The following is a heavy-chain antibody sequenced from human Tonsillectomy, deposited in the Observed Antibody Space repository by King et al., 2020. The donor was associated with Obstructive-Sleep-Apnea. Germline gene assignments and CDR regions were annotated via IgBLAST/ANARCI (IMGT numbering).Heavy chain of an antibody. CDR3: GRGEDYTVVRGPFDY. J-gene: IGHJ4*02. CDR2: IYYSGRT. V-gene: IGHV4-59*01. Sequence: QLQESGPRLVKTSETLSLTCTVSGGSISVYYWNWIRQPPGKGLEWIGYIYYSGRTNYNPPLESRVIILVDTSKNQFSMKLTSVSAADTDVYFCGRGEDYTVVRGPFDYWGQGTLVTVSS. D-gene: IGHD4-23*01. CDR1: GGSISVYY.